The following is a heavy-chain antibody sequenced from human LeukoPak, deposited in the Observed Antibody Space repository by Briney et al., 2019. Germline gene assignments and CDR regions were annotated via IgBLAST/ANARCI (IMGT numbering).Heavy chain of an antibody. CDR1: GGSFSGYY. Sequence: TSETLSLTCAVYGGSFSGYYWSWIRQPPGKGLEWIGEINHSGSTNYNPSLKSRVTISVDTSKNQFSLKLSPVTAADTAVYYCARGLTAFDIWGQGTMVTVSS. CDR3: ARGLTAFDI. J-gene: IGHJ3*02. CDR2: INHSGST. V-gene: IGHV4-34*01.